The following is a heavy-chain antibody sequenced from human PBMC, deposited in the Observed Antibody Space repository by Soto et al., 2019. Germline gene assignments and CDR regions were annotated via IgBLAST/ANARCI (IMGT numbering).Heavy chain of an antibody. D-gene: IGHD6-13*01. CDR3: AKEIAAGGTFPYDY. Sequence: GGSLRLSCAASGFTFSSYAMSWVRQAPGKGLEWVSGISGSGGSTYYPDSVKGRVTISRDNSKNTLYLQMISLRAEDTAVYHCAKEIAAGGTFPYDYWGQGTLVTVSS. V-gene: IGHV3-23*01. CDR2: ISGSGGST. CDR1: GFTFSSYA. J-gene: IGHJ4*02.